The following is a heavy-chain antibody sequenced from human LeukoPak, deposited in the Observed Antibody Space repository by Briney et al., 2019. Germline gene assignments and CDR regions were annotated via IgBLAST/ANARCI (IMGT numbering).Heavy chain of an antibody. CDR1: GYTFTSYN. D-gene: IGHD1-1*01. Sequence: ASVKVSCKASGYTFTSYNTVWVRQPPGQGLEWMGWISTYNGNTNYAQNFQGTVTVTTDTSTSTAYMELRSLRSDDTAVYYCARAGPNGISYFFDYWGQGTLVTVSS. V-gene: IGHV1-18*01. CDR2: ISTYNGNT. CDR3: ARAGPNGISYFFDY. J-gene: IGHJ4*02.